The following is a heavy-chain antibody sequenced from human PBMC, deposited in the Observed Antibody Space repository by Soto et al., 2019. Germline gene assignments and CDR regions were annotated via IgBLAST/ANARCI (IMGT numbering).Heavy chain of an antibody. V-gene: IGHV3-23*01. CDR1: GFTFSSYA. Sequence: PGDSRRLSCAASGFTFSSYAMSWVRQAPGKGLEWVSAISGSDNSTYYEDSVKGRFTISRDNSKNTLYLQISSLRADDTAVYYCAPMGVWGQGTTVTVS. CDR3: APMGV. J-gene: IGHJ6*02. CDR2: ISGSDNST.